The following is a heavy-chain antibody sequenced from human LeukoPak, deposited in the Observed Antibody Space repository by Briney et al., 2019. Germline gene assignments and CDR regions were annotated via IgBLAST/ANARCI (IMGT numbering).Heavy chain of an antibody. V-gene: IGHV1-2*02. CDR3: ARELTTVRGVANWFDP. Sequence: GASVKVSCKASGYTFTGYYMHWVRQAPGQGLEWMGWINPNSGGTNYAQKFQGRVTMTRDTSISTAYMELSRLRSDDTAVYYCARELTTVRGVANWFDPWGQGTLVTVSS. CDR2: INPNSGGT. CDR1: GYTFTGYY. D-gene: IGHD3-10*01. J-gene: IGHJ5*02.